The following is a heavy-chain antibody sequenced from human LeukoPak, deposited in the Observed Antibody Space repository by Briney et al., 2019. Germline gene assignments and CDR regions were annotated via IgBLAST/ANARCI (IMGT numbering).Heavy chain of an antibody. CDR2: IIPIFGTA. V-gene: IGHV1-69*13. CDR3: ARDLRAVTTLAFDI. Sequence: SVKVSCKASGGTFSSYAISWVRQAPGQGLEWMGGIIPIFGTANYAQKFQGRVTITADESTSTAYMELSSLRSEDTAVYYCARDLRAVTTLAFDIWGQGTMVTVSS. CDR1: GGTFSSYA. J-gene: IGHJ3*02. D-gene: IGHD4-17*01.